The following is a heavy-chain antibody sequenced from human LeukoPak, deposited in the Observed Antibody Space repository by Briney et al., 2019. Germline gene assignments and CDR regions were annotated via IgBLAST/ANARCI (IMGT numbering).Heavy chain of an antibody. Sequence: GGSLRLSCAASGFTFSSYSMNWVRQAPGKGLEWVSYISSSSSTTYYADSVKGRFTISRDNSKNTLYLQMNSLRAEDTAVYYCARDVGRKPFLTGYRFDYWGQGTLVTVSS. CDR2: ISSSSSTT. CDR1: GFTFSSYS. V-gene: IGHV3-48*01. J-gene: IGHJ4*02. CDR3: ARDVGRKPFLTGYRFDY. D-gene: IGHD3-9*01.